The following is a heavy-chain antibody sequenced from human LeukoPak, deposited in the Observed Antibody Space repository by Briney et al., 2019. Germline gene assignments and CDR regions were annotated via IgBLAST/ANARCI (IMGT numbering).Heavy chain of an antibody. CDR3: ARVEDYGDYYFDY. Sequence: GGSLRLSCAASGFTFSSYWVSWVRQAPGKGLEWVANIKQDGSEKYYVDSVKGRFTISRDNAKNSLYLQMNSLRAEDTAVYYCARVEDYGDYYFDYWGQGTLVTVSS. D-gene: IGHD4-17*01. CDR1: GFTFSSYW. CDR2: IKQDGSEK. V-gene: IGHV3-7*01. J-gene: IGHJ4*02.